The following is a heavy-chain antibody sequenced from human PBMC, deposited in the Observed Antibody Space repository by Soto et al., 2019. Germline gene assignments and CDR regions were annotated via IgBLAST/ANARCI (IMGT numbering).Heavy chain of an antibody. CDR3: ASAPGYCSSTSCYTGYYYYGMDV. CDR2: ISAYNGNT. Sequence: QVQLVQSGTEVKKPGASVKVSCKTSGYTFFNYGISWVRQAPGQGLEWMGWISAYNGNTNYAQKLQGRVTMTTDTSTSTAYMELRSLRSDDTAVYYCASAPGYCSSTSCYTGYYYYGMDVWGQGTTVTVSS. J-gene: IGHJ6*02. CDR1: GYTFFNYG. D-gene: IGHD2-2*02. V-gene: IGHV1-18*01.